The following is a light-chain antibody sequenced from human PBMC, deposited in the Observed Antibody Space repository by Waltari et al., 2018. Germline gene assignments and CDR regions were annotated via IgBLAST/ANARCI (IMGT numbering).Light chain of an antibody. Sequence: EIVMTQSPATLSVSPGERATLSCRASQSVSSNLDSYMQKPGKAPRLLIYGASPRATGIPARFSGSGSGTDFTITISSLQSEDFAVYYCQQYNNWITFGQGTRLEIK. V-gene: IGKV3-15*01. CDR2: GAS. J-gene: IGKJ5*01. CDR1: QSVSSN. CDR3: QQYNNWIT.